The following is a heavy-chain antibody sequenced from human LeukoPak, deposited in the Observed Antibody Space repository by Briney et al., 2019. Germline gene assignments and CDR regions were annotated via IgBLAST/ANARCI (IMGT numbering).Heavy chain of an antibody. CDR2: ISSTSTYT. D-gene: IGHD6-19*01. CDR1: GFTFSDYY. V-gene: IGHV3-11*03. Sequence: GGSLRLSCAASGFTFSDYYMSWIRQAPGKGLEWVSYISSTSTYTDYADSVKGRFTVSRDNSKNMLFLQINSLRGEDTAVYYCIAGGWSTDAFEMWGQGTTVTVSS. J-gene: IGHJ3*02. CDR3: IAGGWSTDAFEM.